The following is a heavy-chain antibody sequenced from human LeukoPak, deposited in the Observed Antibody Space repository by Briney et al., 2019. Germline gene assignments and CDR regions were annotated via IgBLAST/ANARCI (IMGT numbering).Heavy chain of an antibody. CDR1: GGSFSGYY. J-gene: IGHJ4*02. CDR3: ARVTKDEEVPAAIRGWGTVTTLGPSYFDY. V-gene: IGHV4-34*01. Sequence: SETLSLTCAVYGGSFSGYYWSWIRQPPGKGLEWIGEINHSGSTNYNPSLKSRVTISVDTSKNQFSLKLSSVTAADTAVYYCARVTKDEEVPAAIRGWGTVTTLGPSYFDYWGQGTLVTVSS. D-gene: IGHD2-2*02. CDR2: INHSGST.